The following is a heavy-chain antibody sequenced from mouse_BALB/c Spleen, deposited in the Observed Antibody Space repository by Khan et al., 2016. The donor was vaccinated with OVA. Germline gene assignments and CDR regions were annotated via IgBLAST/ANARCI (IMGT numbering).Heavy chain of an antibody. J-gene: IGHJ3*01. Sequence: QVQLKQSGPGLVRPSQSLSITCTVSGFSLTTYGVHWVRQSPGNGLEWLGVIWSGGSTDYSAAFISRLSISKDNSKSQVFFKMNSLQPNDTAIYYCARNYDYDEGLAYWGQGTLVTVSA. CDR2: IWSGGST. D-gene: IGHD2-4*01. CDR1: GFSLTTYG. V-gene: IGHV2-2*02. CDR3: ARNYDYDEGLAY.